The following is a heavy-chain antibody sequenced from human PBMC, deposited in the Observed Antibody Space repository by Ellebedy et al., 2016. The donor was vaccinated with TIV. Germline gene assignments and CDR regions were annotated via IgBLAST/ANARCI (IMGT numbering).Heavy chain of an antibody. V-gene: IGHV3-30-3*01. CDR3: ARDYYDSSGYFALYYYYYGMDV. J-gene: IGHJ6*02. CDR1: GFTFSSYA. CDR2: ISYDGSNK. D-gene: IGHD3-22*01. Sequence: GESLKISXAASGFTFSSYAMHWVRQAPGKGLEWVAVISYDGSNKYYADSVKGRFTISRDNSKNTLYLQMNSLRAEDTAVYYCARDYYDSSGYFALYYYYYGMDVWGQGTTVTVSS.